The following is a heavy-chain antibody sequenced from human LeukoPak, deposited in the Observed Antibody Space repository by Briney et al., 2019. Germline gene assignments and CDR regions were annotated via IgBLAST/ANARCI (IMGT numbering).Heavy chain of an antibody. CDR3: TTDLSNSRHGYNFYFDY. D-gene: IGHD5-24*01. V-gene: IGHV3-15*01. CDR1: GFTFNNAW. CDR2: IKSKYDGEIT. Sequence: GGSLRLSCAASGFTFNNAWMTWVRQAPGKGLEWLGRIKSKYDGEITDYNALVKGRFTISRDDSKNTLYLQMNSLKTEDTAVYYCTTDLSNSRHGYNFYFDYWGQGTLVTVSS. J-gene: IGHJ4*02.